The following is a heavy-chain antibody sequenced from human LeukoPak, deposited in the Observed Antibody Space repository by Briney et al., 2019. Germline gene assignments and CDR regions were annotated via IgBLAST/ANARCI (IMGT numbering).Heavy chain of an antibody. D-gene: IGHD2-2*01. CDR1: RFIFSTYG. CDR3: AKHWSYCSTTSCFFNYYYYYMDV. Sequence: PGGSLRLSCAASRFIFSTYGMHWVRQSPRKGLEWVSGVSGADGTTYYADSVKGRFTISRDNSKSTLYLQMNNLRAEDTAVYYCAKHWSYCSTTSCFFNYYYYYMDVWGKGTTVTVSS. J-gene: IGHJ6*03. CDR2: VSGADGTT. V-gene: IGHV3-23*01.